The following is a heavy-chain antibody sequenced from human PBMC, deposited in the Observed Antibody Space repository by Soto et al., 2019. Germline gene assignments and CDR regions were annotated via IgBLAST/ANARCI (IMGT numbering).Heavy chain of an antibody. J-gene: IGHJ6*02. CDR2: ISYDGSNK. CDR1: GFTFGSYG. V-gene: IGHV3-30*18. Sequence: PGGSLRLSCAASGFTFGSYGMHWVRQAPGKGLEWVAVISYDGSNKYYADSVKGRFTISRDNSKNTLYLQMNSLRAEDTAVYYCAKDRGVVVPAADTKDYYYYGMGVWGQGTTVTVSS. D-gene: IGHD2-2*01. CDR3: AKDRGVVVPAADTKDYYYYGMGV.